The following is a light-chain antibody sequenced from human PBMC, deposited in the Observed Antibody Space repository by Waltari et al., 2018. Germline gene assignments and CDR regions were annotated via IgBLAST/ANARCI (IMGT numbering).Light chain of an antibody. J-gene: IGKJ1*01. CDR2: TAT. Sequence: VIWVTQSPSLLSASTGDTVPITCRTSQDVKNYFAWYRQKPGKAPELLIYTATFLQTGFPSRFSGSGSGTDFTLTITSLQSEDFATYFCQQNYAFPRTFGQGTKVEVK. CDR1: QDVKNY. CDR3: QQNYAFPRT. V-gene: IGKV1D-8*01.